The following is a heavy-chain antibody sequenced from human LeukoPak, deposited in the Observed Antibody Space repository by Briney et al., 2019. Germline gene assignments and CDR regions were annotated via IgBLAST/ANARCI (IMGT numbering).Heavy chain of an antibody. Sequence: ASVKVSCRASGYTFSGYYMHWVRQAPGQGLEWMGWINPNSGGTNYAQKFQGRVTMTRDTSISTAYMELSRLRSDDTAVSYCARDGDYVWGSYRRKGGFDYWGQGTLVTVSS. V-gene: IGHV1-2*02. CDR1: GYTFSGYY. D-gene: IGHD3-16*02. J-gene: IGHJ4*02. CDR3: ARDGDYVWGSYRRKGGFDY. CDR2: INPNSGGT.